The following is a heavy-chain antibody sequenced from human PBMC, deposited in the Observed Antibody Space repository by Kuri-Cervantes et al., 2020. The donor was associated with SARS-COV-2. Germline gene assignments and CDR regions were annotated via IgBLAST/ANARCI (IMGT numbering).Heavy chain of an antibody. V-gene: IGHV3-11*04. Sequence: GGSLRLSCAASGFTFSDYYMSWIRQAPGKGLEWVSYISSSSSTIYYADSVKGRFTISRDNAKNSLYLQMNSLRAEDTAVYYCARGYSYGYAVLDAFDIWGQGTMVTVSS. CDR3: ARGYSYGYAVLDAFDI. CDR2: ISSSSSTI. CDR1: GFTFSDYY. D-gene: IGHD5-18*01. J-gene: IGHJ3*02.